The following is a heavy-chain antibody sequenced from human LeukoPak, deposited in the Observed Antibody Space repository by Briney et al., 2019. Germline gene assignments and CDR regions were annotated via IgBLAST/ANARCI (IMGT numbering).Heavy chain of an antibody. CDR3: ARVRSGWYEAY. Sequence: GGPLTLLCAPSGFPFSSYSMNWVRPAPAKGLERVSYISSSNSYIYYAASEKGRFTISRDNAKNSLYLQMNSLRAEDTAVYYCARVRSGWYEAYWGQGTLVTVSS. V-gene: IGHV3-21*01. J-gene: IGHJ4*02. CDR2: ISSSNSYI. CDR1: GFPFSSYS. D-gene: IGHD6-19*01.